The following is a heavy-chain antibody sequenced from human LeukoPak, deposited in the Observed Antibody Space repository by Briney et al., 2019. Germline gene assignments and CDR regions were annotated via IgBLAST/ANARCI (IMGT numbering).Heavy chain of an antibody. J-gene: IGHJ5*02. CDR3: ARALKYYDILTGSNWFGP. CDR2: IIPIFGTA. Sequence: SVKVSCKASGGTFSSYAISWVRQAPGQGLEWMGGIIPIFGTANYAQKFQGRVTITADESTSTAYMELSSLRSEDTAVYYCARALKYYDILTGSNWFGPWGQGTLVTVSS. D-gene: IGHD3-9*01. V-gene: IGHV1-69*13. CDR1: GGTFSSYA.